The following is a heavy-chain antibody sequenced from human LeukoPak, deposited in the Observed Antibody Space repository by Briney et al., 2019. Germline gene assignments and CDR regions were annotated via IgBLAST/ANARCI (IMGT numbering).Heavy chain of an antibody. Sequence: GGSLRLSCAASGFTFDDYAMHWVRQAPGKGLEWVSGISWNSGSIGYADSVKGRFTISRDNAKNSLYLQMNSLRAEDTAVYYCARDRPYFDSSGYYSGWGQGTLVTVSS. CDR2: ISWNSGSI. D-gene: IGHD3-22*01. J-gene: IGHJ4*02. CDR1: GFTFDDYA. V-gene: IGHV3-9*01. CDR3: ARDRPYFDSSGYYSG.